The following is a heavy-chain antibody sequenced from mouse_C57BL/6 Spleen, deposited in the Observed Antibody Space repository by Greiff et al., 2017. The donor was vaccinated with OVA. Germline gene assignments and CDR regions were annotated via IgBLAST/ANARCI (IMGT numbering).Heavy chain of an antibody. CDR2: IYPRSGNT. V-gene: IGHV1-81*01. CDR1: GYTFTSYG. Sequence: QVQLQQSGAGLARPGASVKLSCKASGYTFTSYGISWVKQRTGQGLEWIGEIYPRSGNTYYNEKFKGKATLTADKSSSTAYMELRSLTSEDSAVYFCARRGEYDPAYWGQGTLVTVSA. D-gene: IGHD2-4*01. CDR3: ARRGEYDPAY. J-gene: IGHJ3*01.